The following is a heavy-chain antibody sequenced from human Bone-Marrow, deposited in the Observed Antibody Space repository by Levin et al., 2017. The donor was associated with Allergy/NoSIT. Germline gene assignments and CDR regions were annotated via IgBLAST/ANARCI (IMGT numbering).Heavy chain of an antibody. CDR1: GFTFHTSA. Sequence: GESLKISCTASGFTFHTSAMTWVRQAPGRGLAWVSAISGSGDVTSYADSVKGRFTVFRDNSKNMLFLQMDSLRVEDTAVFYCAKGSSGGFQETDSWGQGTLVTVSS. V-gene: IGHV3-23*01. CDR3: AKGSSGGFQETDS. CDR2: ISGSGDVT. D-gene: IGHD3-22*01. J-gene: IGHJ4*02.